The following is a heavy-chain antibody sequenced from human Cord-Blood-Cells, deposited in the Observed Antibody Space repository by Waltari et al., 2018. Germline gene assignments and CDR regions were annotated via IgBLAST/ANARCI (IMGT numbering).Heavy chain of an antibody. CDR1: GFTFSSYE. D-gene: IGHD3-16*01. J-gene: IGHJ3*02. Sequence: EVQLVESGGGLVQPGGSLRLSCAASGFTFSSYEMNWVGQAPGKGLEWVSYISSSGSTIYYADAVKGRFTISRDNAKNSLYLQMNSLRAEDTAVYYCAREGRLGTAGGAFDIWGQGTMVTVSS. V-gene: IGHV3-48*03. CDR2: ISSSGSTI. CDR3: AREGRLGTAGGAFDI.